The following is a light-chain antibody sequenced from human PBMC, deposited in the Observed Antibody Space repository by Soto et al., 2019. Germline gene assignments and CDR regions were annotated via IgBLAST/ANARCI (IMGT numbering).Light chain of an antibody. CDR3: QQYGSSST. CDR1: QSVSSSY. J-gene: IGKJ5*01. Sequence: EIVLTQCPGTRSLSPGEGATVSCRASQSVSSSYLAWYQQKPGQAPRLLIYGASSRATGIPDRFSGSGSGTDFTLTISKLEPEEFAVYFCQQYGSSSTFGQGTRRE. V-gene: IGKV3-20*01. CDR2: GAS.